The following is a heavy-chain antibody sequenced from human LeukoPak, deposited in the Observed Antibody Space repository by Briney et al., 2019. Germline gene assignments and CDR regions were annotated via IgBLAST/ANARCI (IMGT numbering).Heavy chain of an antibody. CDR3: ARERIAATGTGWFDP. J-gene: IGHJ5*02. D-gene: IGHD6-13*01. CDR2: ISDDGNNK. V-gene: IGHV3-30-3*01. CDR1: GFTFSSYA. Sequence: SGGSLRLSCAASGFTFSSYAIHWVRQAPGKGLEWVAVISDDGNNKYYADSVKGRFTISRDNSKNTLYLEMNSLRPEDTAVYYCARERIAATGTGWFDPWGQGTLVTVS.